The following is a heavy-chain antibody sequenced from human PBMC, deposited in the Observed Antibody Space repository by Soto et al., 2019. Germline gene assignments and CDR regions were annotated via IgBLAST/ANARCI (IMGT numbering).Heavy chain of an antibody. Sequence: ASVKVSCKASGYTFPSYGISWVRQAPGQGLEWMGWISAYSGNTNYAQKLQGRVTMTTDTSTSTAYMELRSLRSDDTAVYYCAREVRIPVYAFDIWGQGTMVTVS. CDR3: AREVRIPVYAFDI. V-gene: IGHV1-18*01. CDR1: GYTFPSYG. J-gene: IGHJ3*02. CDR2: ISAYSGNT.